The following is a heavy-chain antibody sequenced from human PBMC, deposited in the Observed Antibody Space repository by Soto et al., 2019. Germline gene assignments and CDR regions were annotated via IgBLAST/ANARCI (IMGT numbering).Heavy chain of an antibody. V-gene: IGHV3-30*03. CDR2: ISHNGKVQ. J-gene: IGHJ3*02. Sequence: QVQLVQSGGGVVQPGRSLRLSCAASGFIFSNYGMHXXXXXXXXXXXWVAVISHNGKVQYYADSVKGRFTISRDNSKXXXXXXXXXXXXXXXXXXXXXXXXXXXXXXXXDMWGQGTMVPVSS. CDR3: XXXXXXXXXXXXDM. CDR1: GFIFSNYG.